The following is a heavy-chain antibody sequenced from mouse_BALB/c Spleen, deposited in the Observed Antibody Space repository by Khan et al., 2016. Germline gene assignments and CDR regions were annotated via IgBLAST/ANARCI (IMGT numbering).Heavy chain of an antibody. CDR2: ISDGGTYT. Sequence: EVELVESGGGLVKPGGSLRLSCAASGFTFSVYYMYWVRQTPEKRLEWVATISDGGTYTYYPDSVKGRFTISRANAKNLMYLQTSSLKSEDTAMYYCARYRYGNHYYAMDYWGQGTSVTVSS. CDR1: GFTFSVYY. J-gene: IGHJ4*01. CDR3: ARYRYGNHYYAMDY. V-gene: IGHV5-4*02. D-gene: IGHD2-1*01.